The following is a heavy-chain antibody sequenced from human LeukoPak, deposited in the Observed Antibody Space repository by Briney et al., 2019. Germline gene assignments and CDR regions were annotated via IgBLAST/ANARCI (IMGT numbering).Heavy chain of an antibody. Sequence: PSETLSLTCTVSGGSISSSSYYWGWIRQPPGKGLEWIGCIYNVGSTGNTHYNPSLKSRLTISEDTSKNQFSLRLSSVTAADTAVYYCARDFGAGSYRYGMDVWGQETAVTVSS. D-gene: IGHD3-10*01. V-gene: IGHV4-39*07. J-gene: IGHJ6*02. CDR2: IYNVGSTGNT. CDR3: ARDFGAGSYRYGMDV. CDR1: GGSISSSSYY.